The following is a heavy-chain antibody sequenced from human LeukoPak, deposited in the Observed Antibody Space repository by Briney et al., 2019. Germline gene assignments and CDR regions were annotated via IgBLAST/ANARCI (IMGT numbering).Heavy chain of an antibody. D-gene: IGHD2-2*01. CDR3: ARVSRIVVVPAALLY. V-gene: IGHV1-46*01. Sequence: ASVKVSCKASGYTFTSYYMHWVRQAPGQGLEWMGIINPSGGSTSYAQKFQGRVTMTRDTSISTAYMELSRLRSDDTAVYYCARVSRIVVVPAALLYWGQGTLVTVSS. CDR2: INPSGGST. J-gene: IGHJ4*02. CDR1: GYTFTSYY.